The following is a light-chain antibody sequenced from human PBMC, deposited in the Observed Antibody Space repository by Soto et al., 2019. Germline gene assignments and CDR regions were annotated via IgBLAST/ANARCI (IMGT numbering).Light chain of an antibody. J-gene: IGKJ1*01. CDR3: HHYGSSLTWT. V-gene: IGKV3-20*01. CDR2: GAS. CDR1: QSVSSSY. Sequence: EIVLTQSPVTLSLCPGEIATLSFRASQSVSSSYLAWYQQKPGQAPRLLIYGASSRATGIPDRFSGSGSGTDFTLTISRLEPEDFAVYYCHHYGSSLTWTFGQGTKVDIK.